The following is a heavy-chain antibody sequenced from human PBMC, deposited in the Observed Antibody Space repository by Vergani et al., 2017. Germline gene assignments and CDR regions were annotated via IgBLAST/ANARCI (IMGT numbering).Heavy chain of an antibody. CDR1: GGSISSYY. CDR2: IYTSGST. D-gene: IGHD2-15*01. J-gene: IGHJ4*02. V-gene: IGHV4-4*07. Sequence: QVQLQESGPGLVKPSETLSLTCTVSGGSISSYYWSWIRQPAGKGLEWIGRIYTSGSTNYNPSLKSRVTMSVDTSKNQFSLKLNSVTAADTAVYYCARGMVAVRSGYCDYWGQGALVTVSS. CDR3: ARGMVAVRSGYCDY.